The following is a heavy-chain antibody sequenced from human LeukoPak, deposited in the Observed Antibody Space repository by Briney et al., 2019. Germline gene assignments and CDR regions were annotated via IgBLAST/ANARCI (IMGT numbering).Heavy chain of an antibody. CDR1: GFNFSNYG. V-gene: IGHV3-33*01. CDR2: IWYDGSNT. Sequence: GGSLRLSCAASGFNFSNYGMHWVRQAPGKGLEWVAIIWYDGSNTYYADSVKGLFTISRDNSKNTLYLQMNSLRAEDTAVYYCARGLTEVGDWGQGTLVTVSS. J-gene: IGHJ4*02. CDR3: ARGLTEVGD. D-gene: IGHD1-14*01.